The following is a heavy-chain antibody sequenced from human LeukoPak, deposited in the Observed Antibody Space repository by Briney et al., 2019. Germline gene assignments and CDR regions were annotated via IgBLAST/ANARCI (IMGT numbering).Heavy chain of an antibody. Sequence: PSETLSLTCSVSGGSISSYYWSWIRQPPGKGLEWIGYIYYSGSTNYNPSLKSRVTISVDTSKNQFSLKLSSVTAANTAVYYCARGENFDWFFDYWGQGTLVTVSS. V-gene: IGHV4-59*01. J-gene: IGHJ4*02. D-gene: IGHD3-9*01. CDR3: ARGENFDWFFDY. CDR1: GGSISSYY. CDR2: IYYSGST.